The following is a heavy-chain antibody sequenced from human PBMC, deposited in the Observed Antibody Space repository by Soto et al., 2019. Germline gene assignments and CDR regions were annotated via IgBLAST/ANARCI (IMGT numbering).Heavy chain of an antibody. CDR3: ARVIARHYYDSRKVLSGMDV. J-gene: IGHJ6*02. CDR2: IIPIFGTV. D-gene: IGHD3-22*01. V-gene: IGHV1-69*01. CDR1: GGTFSSYA. Sequence: QVQLVQSGAEVKKPGSSVKVSCKASGGTFSSYAISWVRQAPGQGFEWMGGIIPIFGTVNYAQKFQGRVTITADESTSIAYMELSSLRSEDTAVYYCARVIARHYYDSRKVLSGMDVWGQGTTVTVSS.